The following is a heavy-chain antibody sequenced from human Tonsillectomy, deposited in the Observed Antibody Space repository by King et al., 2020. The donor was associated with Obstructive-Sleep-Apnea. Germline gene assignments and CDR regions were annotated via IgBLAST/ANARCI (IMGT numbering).Heavy chain of an antibody. Sequence: VQLVESGGGVVQPGRSLRLSCAASGFAFSSYGIHWVRQAPGKGLVWVAFIRYDGGNKYYADSVKGRFTISRDNSKSTLYLQMDSLRPEDTAVYYCATLPKYDFWSAYSSGGRVDYGMDVWGQGTTVTVSS. CDR1: GFAFSSYG. CDR2: IRYDGGNK. D-gene: IGHD3-3*01. CDR3: ATLPKYDFWSAYSSGGRVDYGMDV. J-gene: IGHJ6*02. V-gene: IGHV3-30*02.